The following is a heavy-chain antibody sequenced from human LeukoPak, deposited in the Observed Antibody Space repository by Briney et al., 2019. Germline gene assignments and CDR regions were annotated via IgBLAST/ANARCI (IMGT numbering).Heavy chain of an antibody. CDR3: AKGDTS. CDR1: GFNFSNYD. D-gene: IGHD2-21*02. Sequence: PGGSLTLSCAASGFNFSNYDMHWVRQAPGKGLEWVAFIRYDGSDKYYADSVKGRFTISRDNSKNTLYLQMNSLRTEDTAVYYCAKGDTSWGQGTLVTVSS. V-gene: IGHV3-30*02. CDR2: IRYDGSDK. J-gene: IGHJ5*02.